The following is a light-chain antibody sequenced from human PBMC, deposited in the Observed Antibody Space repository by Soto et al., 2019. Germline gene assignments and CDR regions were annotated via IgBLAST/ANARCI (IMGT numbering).Light chain of an antibody. CDR1: QSVSSY. V-gene: IGKV3-11*01. J-gene: IGKJ4*01. Sequence: EIVMTQSPATLSVSPGERATLSCRASQSVSSYLAWYQQRPGQAPRLLIYDASNRATGIPARFSGSGSGTDFTLTIRSLEPEDFAVYYCQQRGNWPSLTFGGGTTGDIK. CDR2: DAS. CDR3: QQRGNWPSLT.